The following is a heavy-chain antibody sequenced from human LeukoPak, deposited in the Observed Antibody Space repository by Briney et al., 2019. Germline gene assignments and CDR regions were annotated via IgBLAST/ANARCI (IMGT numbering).Heavy chain of an antibody. Sequence: GGSLRLSCAASGFIFRNFGMHWVRQAPGKGLEWVAVIWYDGSNKYYADSVKGRFTTSRDNSKNMLFLQMNSLRAEDTAVYHCARDRSGLHYFDYWGQGTLVTVSS. D-gene: IGHD5-12*01. J-gene: IGHJ4*02. CDR2: IWYDGSNK. CDR1: GFIFRNFG. V-gene: IGHV3-33*01. CDR3: ARDRSGLHYFDY.